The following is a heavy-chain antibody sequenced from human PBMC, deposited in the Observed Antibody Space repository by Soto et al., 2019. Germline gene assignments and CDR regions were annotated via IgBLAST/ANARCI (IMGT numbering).Heavy chain of an antibody. CDR1: GFIFRIYD. V-gene: IGHV3-23*01. CDR2: ISPTGGTR. J-gene: IGHJ4*01. CDR3: AKIAPELSMSPWYFDS. D-gene: IGHD3-3*02. Sequence: GGSLRLSCATSGFIFRIYDMSWVRQAPGKGLEWVSGISPTGGTRYYADSVKGRFTISRENSGHTLFLTLNSLRVDDTAIYYCAKIAPELSMSPWYFDSWG.